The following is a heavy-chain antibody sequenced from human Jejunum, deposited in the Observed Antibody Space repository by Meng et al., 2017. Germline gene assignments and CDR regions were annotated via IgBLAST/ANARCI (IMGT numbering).Heavy chain of an antibody. CDR1: ALSSSDYL. CDR3: TSGRPGSAPCDY. V-gene: IGHV3-72*01. Sequence: VRLVCSWGGLVQPVGSLRLSCAAAALSSSDYLMDWVRQAPGKGLEWVGRTRNKARSYSTEYAASVKGRFIVSRDDSENSVYLQMDSLKTEDTAVYYCTSGRPGSAPCDYWGQGTLVTASS. CDR2: TRNKARSYST. J-gene: IGHJ4*02. D-gene: IGHD1-26*01.